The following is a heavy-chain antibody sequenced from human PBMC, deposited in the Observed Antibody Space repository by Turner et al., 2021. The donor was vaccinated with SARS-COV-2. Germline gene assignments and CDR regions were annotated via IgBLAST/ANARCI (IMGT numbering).Heavy chain of an antibody. Sequence: QVQLQQSGPGLVKPSQTLSLTCAISGDSFSSNSAAWNWIRQSPSRGLEWLGRTYDRSKGCNDDAVSVRSRITINADTSKYKFSLQLTYVTPEDTAVYYCAREHWVDVWGSDRSTADFDHWGQGTLVTVSS. CDR2: TYDRSKGCN. CDR1: GDSFSSNSAA. J-gene: IGHJ4*02. D-gene: IGHD3-16*02. V-gene: IGHV6-1*01. CDR3: AREHWVDVWGSDRSTADFDH.